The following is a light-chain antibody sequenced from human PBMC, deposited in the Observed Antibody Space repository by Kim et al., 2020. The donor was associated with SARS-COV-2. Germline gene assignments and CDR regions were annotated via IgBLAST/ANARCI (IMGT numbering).Light chain of an antibody. J-gene: IGKJ3*01. V-gene: IGKV1-33*01. Sequence: ASGGDRVTITCQASQDITHSLNWFQQKPGKAPKLLIHGASNLETGVPSRFGGSGSGTDFSFTITSLQPEDIATYYCQQYRDLPFTFGPGTKVDIK. CDR3: QQYRDLPFT. CDR2: GAS. CDR1: QDITHS.